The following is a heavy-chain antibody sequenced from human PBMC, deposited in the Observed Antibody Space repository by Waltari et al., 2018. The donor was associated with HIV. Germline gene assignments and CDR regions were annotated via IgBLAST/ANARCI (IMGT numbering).Heavy chain of an antibody. D-gene: IGHD3-3*01. Sequence: QLVKSEDKEKQTGTKEKETSKTSRYDFSTYDINWVRQAPGQGFEWMGWMSPSSGKTGYAQKFHGRVSMTRDTSIDTAYMQLSRLTSRDTAVYYCARSRPGAVFGDNWGQGTLVVVSS. CDR1: RYDFSTYD. J-gene: IGHJ4*02. CDR3: ARSRPGAVFGDN. V-gene: IGHV1-8*01. CDR2: MSPSSGKT.